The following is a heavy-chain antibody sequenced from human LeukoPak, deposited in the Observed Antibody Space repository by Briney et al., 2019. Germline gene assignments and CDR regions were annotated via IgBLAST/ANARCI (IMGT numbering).Heavy chain of an antibody. D-gene: IGHD6-13*01. J-gene: IGHJ4*02. CDR3: AREIAAAGADY. CDR2: ISSSGSTI. CDR1: GFTFSSYE. Sequence: GGSLGLSCAASGFTFSSYEMNWVRQAPGKGLEWVSYISSSGSTIYYADSVKGRFTISRDNAKNSLYLQMNSLRAEDTAVYYCAREIAAAGADYWGQGTLVTVSS. V-gene: IGHV3-48*03.